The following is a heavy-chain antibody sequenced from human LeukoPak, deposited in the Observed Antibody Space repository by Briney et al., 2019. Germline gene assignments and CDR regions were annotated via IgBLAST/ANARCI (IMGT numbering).Heavy chain of an antibody. Sequence: HPGGSLRLSCAASGFTFSVYAINWVRQAPGKGWQGVSAIGSIGNTFYADSVKGRFTISRDNSNNAVHLQMNSLRAEDTAVYYCAKRGPGALAGSYDYWGQGTLVTVSS. D-gene: IGHD6-19*01. CDR3: AKRGPGALAGSYDY. CDR1: GFTFSVYA. V-gene: IGHV3-23*01. CDR2: IGSIGNT. J-gene: IGHJ4*02.